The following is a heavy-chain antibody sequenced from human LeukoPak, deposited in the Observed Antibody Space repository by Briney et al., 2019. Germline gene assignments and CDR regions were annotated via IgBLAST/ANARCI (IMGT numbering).Heavy chain of an antibody. CDR3: ARPREPFNYYYMDV. V-gene: IGHV4-59*08. CDR2: AYYSGTT. J-gene: IGHJ6*03. Sequence: KSSETLSLTCTVSGGSISSYYWSWIRQPPGKGLEWIGSAYYSGTTYYNPSLKSRVTISLDMSKNQFSLKLSSVTAADTAVYYCARPREPFNYYYMDVWGKGTTVTVSS. CDR1: GGSISSYY.